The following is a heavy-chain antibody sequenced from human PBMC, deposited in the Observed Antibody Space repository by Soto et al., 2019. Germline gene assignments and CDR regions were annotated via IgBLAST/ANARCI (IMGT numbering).Heavy chain of an antibody. CDR2: IYNSGST. J-gene: IGHJ4*02. D-gene: IGHD3-22*01. CDR3: AGQSLTMIARVDY. CDR1: GGSISSGGYF. V-gene: IGHV4-31*03. Sequence: QVQLQESGPGLVKPSQTLSLTCTVSGGSISSGGYFWSWIRQHPGKGLEFIGYIYNSGSTYYNPSLKSRVNISVDTSKNQFSLKLSSVTAADTAVYYCAGQSLTMIARVDYWGQGTLVTVSS.